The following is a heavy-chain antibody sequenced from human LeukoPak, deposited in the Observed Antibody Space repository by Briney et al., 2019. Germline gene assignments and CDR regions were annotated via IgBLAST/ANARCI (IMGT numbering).Heavy chain of an antibody. Sequence: GGSLRLSCAASGFTFSNHYMHWVRQAPGKGLVSISRIDPNGRYTSYADSVKGRFTISRDNAKNTLYLQMNTLGAEDTALYYCVRGSTDWNGMDVWGQGTTVTVSS. D-gene: IGHD6-19*01. CDR2: IDPNGRYT. J-gene: IGHJ6*02. V-gene: IGHV3-74*01. CDR3: VRGSTDWNGMDV. CDR1: GFTFSNHY.